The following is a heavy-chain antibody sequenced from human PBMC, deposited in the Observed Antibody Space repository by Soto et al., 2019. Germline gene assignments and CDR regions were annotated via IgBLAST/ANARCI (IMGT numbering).Heavy chain of an antibody. Sequence: ASVKVSCKASGYTFPSNDINWVRQAPGQGLEWMGWISAYNGNTNYAQKLQGRVTMTTDTSTSTAYMELRSLRSDDTAVYYCARDNSGSYSYYYYYGMDVWGQGTTVTVSS. CDR1: GYTFPSND. CDR3: ARDNSGSYSYYYYYGMDV. CDR2: ISAYNGNT. D-gene: IGHD1-26*01. J-gene: IGHJ6*02. V-gene: IGHV1-18*01.